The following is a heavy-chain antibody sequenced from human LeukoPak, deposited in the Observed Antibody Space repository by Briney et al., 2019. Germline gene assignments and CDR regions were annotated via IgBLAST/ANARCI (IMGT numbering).Heavy chain of an antibody. CDR3: ARDLNREDFDY. Sequence: GGSLRLSCAASGFTFSGYPIHWVRQAPGKGLEWVAVISHDGSNKYYADSVKGRFTISRDNSKNTLYLQMNSLRAEDTAVYYCARDLNREDFDYWGQGTLVAVSS. V-gene: IGHV3-30-3*01. CDR1: GFTFSGYP. J-gene: IGHJ4*02. D-gene: IGHD1-14*01. CDR2: ISHDGSNK.